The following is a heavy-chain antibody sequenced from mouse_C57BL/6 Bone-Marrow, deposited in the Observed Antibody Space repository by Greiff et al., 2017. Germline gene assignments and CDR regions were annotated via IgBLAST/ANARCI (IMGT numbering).Heavy chain of an antibody. V-gene: IGHV1-22*01. Sequence: VQLQQSGPELVKPGASVKMSCKASGYTFTDYYMHWVKQSHGKSLEWMGYINPNNGGTSYNQKFKGKATLTVNKSSSTAYMQLRSLTSEDSAVYDSARERYYCGSSFYWDFDFWGTGTTVTVSS. CDR3: ARERYYCGSSFYWDFDF. CDR1: GYTFTDYY. J-gene: IGHJ1*03. CDR2: INPNNGGT. D-gene: IGHD1-1*01.